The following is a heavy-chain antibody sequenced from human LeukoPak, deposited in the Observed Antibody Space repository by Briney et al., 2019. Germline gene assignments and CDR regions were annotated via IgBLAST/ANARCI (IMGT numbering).Heavy chain of an antibody. CDR1: GFTFSSYE. V-gene: IGHV3-48*03. J-gene: IGHJ6*04. Sequence: GGSLRLSCAASGFTFSSYEMNWVRQAPGKGLGWVSYISSSGSTIYYADSVKGRFTISRDNAKNSLYLQMNSLRAEDTAVYYCAREVVVVPGISYGMDVWGKGTTVTVSS. CDR3: AREVVVVPGISYGMDV. D-gene: IGHD2-2*01. CDR2: ISSSGSTI.